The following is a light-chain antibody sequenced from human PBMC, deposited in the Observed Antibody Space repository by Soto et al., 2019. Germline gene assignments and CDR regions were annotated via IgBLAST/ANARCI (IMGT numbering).Light chain of an antibody. CDR1: QSVSSY. J-gene: IGKJ5*01. Sequence: IVLTQSPCTLSLSPGERATLSCRASQSVSSYLAWYQQRPGQAPRLLIFGASTRATGFPARFSGSGSGTEFTLTISSLQPEDFATYYCQQSYSTPHFGQGTRLEIK. CDR2: GAS. CDR3: QQSYSTPH. V-gene: IGKV3-15*01.